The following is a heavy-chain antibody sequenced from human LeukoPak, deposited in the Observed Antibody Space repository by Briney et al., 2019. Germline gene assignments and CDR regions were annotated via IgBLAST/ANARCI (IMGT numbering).Heavy chain of an antibody. CDR2: ISSSSSYI. J-gene: IGHJ4*02. CDR3: ARAGGGYSYADY. D-gene: IGHD5-18*01. Sequence: PGGSLRLSCAASGFTLSSYSMNWVRQAPGKGLEWVSSISSSSSYIYYADSVKGRFTISRDNAKNSLYLQMNSLRAEDTAVYYCARAGGGYSYADYWGQGTLVTVSS. V-gene: IGHV3-21*01. CDR1: GFTLSSYS.